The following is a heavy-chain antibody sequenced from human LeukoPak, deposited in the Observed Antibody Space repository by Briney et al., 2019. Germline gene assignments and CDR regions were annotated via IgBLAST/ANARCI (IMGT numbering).Heavy chain of an antibody. Sequence: GASVKVSCKASGYTFTGYYMHWVRQAPGQGLEWMGWNNPNSGGTNYAQKFQGRVTITRDTSISTAYMELSRLRSDDTAVYYCARDWWFGETYGMDVWGQGTTVTVSS. CDR3: ARDWWFGETYGMDV. CDR1: GYTFTGYY. J-gene: IGHJ6*02. D-gene: IGHD3-10*01. V-gene: IGHV1-2*02. CDR2: NNPNSGGT.